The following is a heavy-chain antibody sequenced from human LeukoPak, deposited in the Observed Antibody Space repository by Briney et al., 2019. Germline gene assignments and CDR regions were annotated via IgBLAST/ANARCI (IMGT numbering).Heavy chain of an antibody. CDR1: GGSISSYY. CDR3: ARGQWLPVFDF. CDR2: IYYSGCT. V-gene: IGHV4-59*12. D-gene: IGHD3-22*01. J-gene: IGHJ4*02. Sequence: SETLSLTCTVSGGSISSYYWSWIRQPPGKGLEWIGYIYYSGCTNYNPSLKSRVTISVDTSKNQFSLKLSSVTAADTAVYYCARGQWLPVFDFWGQGTLVTVSS.